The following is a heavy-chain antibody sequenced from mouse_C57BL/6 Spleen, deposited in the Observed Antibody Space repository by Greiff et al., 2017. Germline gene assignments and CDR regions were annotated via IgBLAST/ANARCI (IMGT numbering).Heavy chain of an antibody. CDR1: GFTFSSYA. Sequence: EVKLVESGGGLVKPGGSLKLSCAASGFTFSSYAMSWVRQTPEKRLEWVATISDGGSYTYYPDNVKGRFTISRDNAKNNLYLQMSHLKSEDTAMYYCARGGGLLRRVYFDYWGQGTTLTVSS. V-gene: IGHV5-4*03. D-gene: IGHD1-1*01. CDR2: ISDGGSYT. J-gene: IGHJ2*01. CDR3: ARGGGLLRRVYFDY.